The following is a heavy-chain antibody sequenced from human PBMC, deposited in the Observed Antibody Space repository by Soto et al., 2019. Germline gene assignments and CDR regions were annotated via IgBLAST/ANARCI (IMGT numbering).Heavy chain of an antibody. V-gene: IGHV3-30-3*01. CDR2: ISDDGSNK. CDR1: GFTFSNYA. D-gene: IGHD6-13*01. Sequence: PGGSLRLSCEASGFTFSNYALHWVRQAPGKGLEWVAVISDDGSNKYYADSVKGRFTISRDNSKNTLYLQMNSLRAEDTAVYYCARDRFASSWSYFDYWGQGTPDTVSS. J-gene: IGHJ4*02. CDR3: ARDRFASSWSYFDY.